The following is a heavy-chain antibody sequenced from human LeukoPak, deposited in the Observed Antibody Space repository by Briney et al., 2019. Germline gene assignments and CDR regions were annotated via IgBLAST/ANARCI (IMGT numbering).Heavy chain of an antibody. D-gene: IGHD3-22*01. CDR1: GFTFDDYA. CDR2: ISWNSGSI. J-gene: IGHJ3*02. V-gene: IGHV3-9*03. Sequence: PGRSLRLSXAASGFTFDDYAMHWVRQAPGKGLEWVSGISWNSGSICYADSVKGRFTISRDNAKNSLYLQMNSLRAEDMALYYCAKADYYDSSGSIFDIWGQGTMVTVSS. CDR3: AKADYYDSSGSIFDI.